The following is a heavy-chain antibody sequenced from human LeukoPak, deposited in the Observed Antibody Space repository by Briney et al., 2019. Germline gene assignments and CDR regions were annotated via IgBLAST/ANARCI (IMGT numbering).Heavy chain of an antibody. CDR2: IYSGGST. CDR3: ARSYGDLGDFDY. Sequence: GGSLRLSCAASGFTVSSNYMSWVRQAPGKGLEWVSVIYSGGSTYYADSVKGRFTISRDSSKNTLYLQMNSLRAEDTAVYYCARSYGDLGDFDYWGQGTLVTVSS. J-gene: IGHJ4*02. CDR1: GFTVSSNY. V-gene: IGHV3-66*01. D-gene: IGHD4-17*01.